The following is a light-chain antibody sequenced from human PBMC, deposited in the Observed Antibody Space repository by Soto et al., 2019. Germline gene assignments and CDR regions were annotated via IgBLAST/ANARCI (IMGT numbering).Light chain of an antibody. V-gene: IGLV7-43*01. Sequence: QAVVTQEPSLTVSPGGTVTLTCASSTGAVTSGYYPNWFQQKPGQAPRILIYSTYNKHSWTPARFSGSLLGGNAALTLSGVQPEDEAEYYCRLFSGCAWVFGGGTKLPVL. CDR1: TGAVTSGYY. J-gene: IGLJ3*02. CDR2: STY. CDR3: RLFSGCAWV.